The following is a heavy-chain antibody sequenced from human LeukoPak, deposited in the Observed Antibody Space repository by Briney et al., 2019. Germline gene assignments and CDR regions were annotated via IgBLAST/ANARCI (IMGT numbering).Heavy chain of an antibody. CDR2: INHSGST. D-gene: IGHD2-15*01. CDR1: GGSFSGYY. CDR3: ARTDMGYCSGGSCYSLPQRYYYGMDV. Sequence: SETLSLTCAVYGGSFSGYYWSWIRQPPGKGLEWIGEINHSGSTNYNPSLKSRVTISVDTSKNQFSLKLSSVTAADTAVYYCARTDMGYCSGGSCYSLPQRYYYGMDVWGQGTTVTVSS. V-gene: IGHV4-34*01. J-gene: IGHJ6*02.